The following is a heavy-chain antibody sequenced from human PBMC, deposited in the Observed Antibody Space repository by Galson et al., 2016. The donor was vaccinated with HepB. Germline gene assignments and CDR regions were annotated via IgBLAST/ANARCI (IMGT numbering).Heavy chain of an antibody. CDR1: GGSIKFGTYY. CDR2: IYASGTT. Sequence: TLSLTCTVSGGSIKFGTYYWSWIRQPAGKGLEWIGRIYASGTTKYNPSFRSRVTISLDTSKNQFSLGLSSVTAPDTDVYYRSREREDYYGSGPSIFFFDHWGPGTLVTVSS. CDR3: SREREDYYGSGPSIFFFDH. V-gene: IGHV4-61*02. J-gene: IGHJ4*02. D-gene: IGHD3-10*01.